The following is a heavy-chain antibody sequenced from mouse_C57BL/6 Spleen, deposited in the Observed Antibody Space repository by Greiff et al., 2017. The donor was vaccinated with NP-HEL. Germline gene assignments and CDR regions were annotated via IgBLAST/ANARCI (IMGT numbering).Heavy chain of an antibody. Sequence: VQLQQSGAELVRPGASVKLSCTASGFNIKDDYMHWVKQRPEQGLEWIGWIDPENGDTEYASKFQGKATITADTSSNTAYLQLSSLTSEDTAVYYCTTGDGSRGEDYWGQGTTLTVSS. J-gene: IGHJ2*01. V-gene: IGHV14-4*01. CDR3: TTGDGSRGEDY. CDR2: IDPENGDT. D-gene: IGHD1-1*01. CDR1: GFNIKDDY.